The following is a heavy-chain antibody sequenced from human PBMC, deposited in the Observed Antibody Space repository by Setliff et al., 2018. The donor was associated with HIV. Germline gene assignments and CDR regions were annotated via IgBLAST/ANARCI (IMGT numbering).Heavy chain of an antibody. CDR1: GFTFSDYY. CDR2: ISNSGSTI. Sequence: PGGSLRLSCAASGFTFSDYYMSWIRQAPGKGLEWVSYISNSGSTIYYADSVKGRFSISRDNAKNSLYLQMNSLRAEDTAMYYCARDYLYYNLYNGSPVYGMDVWGQGTTVTVSS. V-gene: IGHV3-11*04. J-gene: IGHJ6*02. CDR3: ARDYLYYNLYNGSPVYGMDV. D-gene: IGHD3-3*01.